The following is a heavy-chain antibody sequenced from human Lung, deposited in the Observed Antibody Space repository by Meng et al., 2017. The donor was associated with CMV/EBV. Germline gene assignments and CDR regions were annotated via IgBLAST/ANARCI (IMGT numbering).Heavy chain of an antibody. Sequence: ASXXVSXKASEYTFTAYYIHWVRQAPGQGLEWMGWIDPNGGGTNYAQKFQDRVTMTSDTSIRTAYMELSRLRSDDAALYYCARERYLVPAASPDYYYYGMDVWXQGTXVTVSS. D-gene: IGHD2-2*01. J-gene: IGHJ6*02. V-gene: IGHV1-2*02. CDR3: ARERYLVPAASPDYYYYGMDV. CDR2: IDPNGGGT. CDR1: EYTFTAYY.